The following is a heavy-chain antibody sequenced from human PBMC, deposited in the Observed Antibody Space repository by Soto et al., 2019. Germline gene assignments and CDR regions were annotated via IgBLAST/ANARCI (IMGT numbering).Heavy chain of an antibody. CDR2: ISGSGGST. D-gene: IGHD6-19*01. Sequence: PGGSLRLSCAASGFTFSSYAMSWVRQAPGKGLEWVSAISGSGGSTYYADSVKGRFTISRDNSKNTLYLQMNSLRAEDTAVYYCAKDRRGMGAVASDPSGQGTLVTSPQ. CDR3: AKDRRGMGAVASDP. V-gene: IGHV3-23*01. J-gene: IGHJ5*02. CDR1: GFTFSSYA.